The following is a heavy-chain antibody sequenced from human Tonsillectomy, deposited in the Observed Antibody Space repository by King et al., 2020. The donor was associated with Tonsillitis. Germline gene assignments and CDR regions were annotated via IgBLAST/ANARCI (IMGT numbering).Heavy chain of an antibody. CDR1: GGSISSTSW. CDR2: IYHSGST. Sequence: VQLQESGPGLLRPSGTLSLPCAVSGGSISSTSWWTWVRQPPGKGLEWIGEIYHSGSTNYDPSLKSRVTISVDKSKNQFSLKLTSVTAADTAVYFCARNFCSGPSCPMGMDVWGKGTTVTVSS. D-gene: IGHD2-2*01. J-gene: IGHJ6*03. CDR3: ARNFCSGPSCPMGMDV. V-gene: IGHV4-4*02.